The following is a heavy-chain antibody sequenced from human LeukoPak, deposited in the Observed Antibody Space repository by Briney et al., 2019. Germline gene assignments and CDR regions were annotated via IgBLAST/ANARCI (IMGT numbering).Heavy chain of an antibody. D-gene: IGHD1-26*01. V-gene: IGHV3-23*01. Sequence: PGGSLRLSCAASGFTFYSYAMTWVRQAPGKGLECVSTITNGGGGRTYYADSVKGRFTISRDNSRNTLYLQMNSLRAEDTAIYYCAQDRSGSRSWGQGTLVTVSS. CDR1: GFTFYSYA. J-gene: IGHJ4*02. CDR2: ITNGGGGRT. CDR3: AQDRSGSRS.